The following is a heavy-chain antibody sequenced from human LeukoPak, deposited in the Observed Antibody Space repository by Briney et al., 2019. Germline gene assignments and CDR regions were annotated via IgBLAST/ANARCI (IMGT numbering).Heavy chain of an antibody. CDR1: GFTFFSYG. D-gene: IGHD1-26*01. CDR2: ISGTSDFI. Sequence: GGSLRLSCAASGFTFFSYGMNWFRQAPGKGLEWVSTISGTSDFIYYAESVKGRFTISRDNTNNSVYLRMTSLRAEDTAVYYCARGATSTFNNWFAPWGQGTLVTVSS. CDR3: ARGATSTFNNWFAP. V-gene: IGHV3-21*01. J-gene: IGHJ5*02.